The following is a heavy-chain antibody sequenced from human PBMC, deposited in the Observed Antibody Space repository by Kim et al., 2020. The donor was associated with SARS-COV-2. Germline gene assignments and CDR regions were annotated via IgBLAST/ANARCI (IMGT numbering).Heavy chain of an antibody. Sequence: VDAVKGRFTISRDNAKNSLYLQMNSLRAEDTAVYYCARLNSGYDSHFDYWGQGTLVTVSS. CDR3: ARLNSGYDSHFDY. D-gene: IGHD5-12*01. J-gene: IGHJ4*02. V-gene: IGHV3-7*04.